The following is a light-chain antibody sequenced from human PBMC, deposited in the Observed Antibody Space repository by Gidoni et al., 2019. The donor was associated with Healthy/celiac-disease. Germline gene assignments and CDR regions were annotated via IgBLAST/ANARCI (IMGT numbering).Light chain of an antibody. Sequence: DIVMPQSPLSLPVTPGEPASISCRSSQRRLHSTGYNYLDWYLQKPGQSPQLLIYLGANRASGVPDRFSGSGSGIDFTLKISRVEAEDVGVYYCMQALQTPLTFGGXTKVEIK. J-gene: IGKJ4*01. CDR3: MQALQTPLT. CDR1: QRRLHSTGYNY. CDR2: LGA. V-gene: IGKV2-28*01.